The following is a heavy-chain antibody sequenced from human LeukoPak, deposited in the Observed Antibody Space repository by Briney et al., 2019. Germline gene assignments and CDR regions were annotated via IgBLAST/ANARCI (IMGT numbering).Heavy chain of an antibody. J-gene: IGHJ6*03. CDR2: ISSSSSYI. D-gene: IGHD2-8*01. CDR1: GFTFSSYS. CDR3: ARDCTNGGYYYYYYMDV. Sequence: PGGSLRLSCAASGFTFSSYSMNWVRQAPGKGLEWVSSISSSSSYIYYADSVKGRFTISRDNAKNSLYLQMNSLRAEDTAVYYCARDCTNGGYYYYYYMDVWGKGTTVTVSS. V-gene: IGHV3-21*01.